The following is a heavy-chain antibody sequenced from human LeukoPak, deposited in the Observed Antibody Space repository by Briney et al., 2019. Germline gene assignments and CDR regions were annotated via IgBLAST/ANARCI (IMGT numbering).Heavy chain of an antibody. CDR3: ARAQRGGSSIWFDP. Sequence: PGGSLRLSCAASGFTFSSYSMNWVRQAPGKGLEWVSSISSSSSYIYYADSVKGRFTISRDNSKNTLYLQMNSLRAEDTAVYYCARAQRGGSSIWFDPWGQGTLVTVSS. V-gene: IGHV3-21*04. CDR2: ISSSSSYI. CDR1: GFTFSSYS. D-gene: IGHD6-6*01. J-gene: IGHJ5*02.